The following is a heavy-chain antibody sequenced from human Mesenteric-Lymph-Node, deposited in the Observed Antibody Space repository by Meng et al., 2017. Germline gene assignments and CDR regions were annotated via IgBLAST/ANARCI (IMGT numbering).Heavy chain of an antibody. CDR1: GFTFSSYG. D-gene: IGHD3-9*01. CDR3: ARGPVLRYFDWLLPFDY. Sequence: GESLKISCAASGFTFSSYGMHWVRQAPGKGLEWVAVIWYDGSNKYYADSVKGRFTISRDNSKNTLYLQMNSLRAEDTAVYYCARGPVLRYFDWLLPFDYWGQGTLVTVSS. CDR2: IWYDGSNK. V-gene: IGHV3-33*01. J-gene: IGHJ4*02.